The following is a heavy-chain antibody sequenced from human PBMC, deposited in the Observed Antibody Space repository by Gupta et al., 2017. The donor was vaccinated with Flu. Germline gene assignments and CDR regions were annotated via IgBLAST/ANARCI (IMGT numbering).Heavy chain of an antibody. D-gene: IGHD3-16*01. CDR2: IKEDGSVK. CDR3: ARDAAYFRFDY. V-gene: IGHV3-7*01. J-gene: IGHJ4*02. CDR1: GFTFSTSW. Sequence: EVQLVESGGGLVQPGGSLRLSCAASGFTFSTSWMTWVRQAPGKGLEWVANIKEDGSVKNYEDSVKGRFTISRDNAKNSLYLQMNSLGAEDTAVYYCARDAAYFRFDYWGQGTLVTVSS.